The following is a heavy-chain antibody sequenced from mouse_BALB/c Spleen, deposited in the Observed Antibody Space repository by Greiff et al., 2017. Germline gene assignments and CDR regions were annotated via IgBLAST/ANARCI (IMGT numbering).Heavy chain of an antibody. CDR3: ARSGYDGDGYFDV. Sequence: QVQLQQSGAELMKPGASVKISCKATGYTFSSYWIEWVKQRPGHGLEWIGEILPGSGSTNYNEKFKGKATFTADTSSNTAYMQLSSLTSEDSAVYYCARSGYDGDGYFDVWGAGTTVTVSS. CDR1: GYTFSSYW. CDR2: ILPGSGST. V-gene: IGHV1-9*01. J-gene: IGHJ1*01. D-gene: IGHD2-2*01.